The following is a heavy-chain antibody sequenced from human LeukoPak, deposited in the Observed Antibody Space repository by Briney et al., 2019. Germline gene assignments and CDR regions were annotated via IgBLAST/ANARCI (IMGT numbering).Heavy chain of an antibody. J-gene: IGHJ4*02. V-gene: IGHV5-51*01. Sequence: GESLKISCKGSGYSFTSYWIGWVRQMPGKGLEWMGIIYPGDSDTRYGPSFQGQVTISADKSISTTYLQWSSLKASDTAMYYCATPYPREYCSSTTCYFNYWGQGTLVTVSS. CDR1: GYSFTSYW. CDR2: IYPGDSDT. D-gene: IGHD2-2*01. CDR3: ATPYPREYCSSTTCYFNY.